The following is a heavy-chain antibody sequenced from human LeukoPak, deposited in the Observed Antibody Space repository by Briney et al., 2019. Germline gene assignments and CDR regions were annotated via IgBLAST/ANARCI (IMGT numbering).Heavy chain of an antibody. CDR2: ISGSGAST. CDR3: AKKYNTGLDP. J-gene: IGHJ5*02. D-gene: IGHD1-14*01. V-gene: IGHV3-23*01. CDR1: GFTFSSYS. Sequence: GGSLRLPCAASGFTFSSYSMNWVRQAPGKGLEWVSDISGSGASTYYADSVKGRFTISRDNSKNTLYLQMNSLRAEDTAVYYCAKKYNTGLDPWGQGTLVTVSS.